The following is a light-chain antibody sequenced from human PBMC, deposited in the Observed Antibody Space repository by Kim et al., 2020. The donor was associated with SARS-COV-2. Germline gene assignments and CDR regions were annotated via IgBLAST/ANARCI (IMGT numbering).Light chain of an antibody. CDR1: QGISNH. J-gene: IGKJ4*01. CDR3: QKYNSAPHT. V-gene: IGKV1-27*01. Sequence: DVQMTQSPSSLSASVGDRVTISCRTSQGISNHLVWYQQKPGKVPKLLIYGASTLQSGVPSRFSGSGSGTDFTLSISSLQPEDVATYYCQKYNSAPHTFGGGTKVDIK. CDR2: GAS.